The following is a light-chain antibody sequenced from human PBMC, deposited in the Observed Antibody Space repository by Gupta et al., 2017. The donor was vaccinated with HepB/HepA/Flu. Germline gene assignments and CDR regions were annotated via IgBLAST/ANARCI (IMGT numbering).Light chain of an antibody. J-gene: IGLJ2*01. CDR1: SSNIGNNY. CDR2: END. V-gene: IGLV1-51*02. CDR3: GTWDSSLSGGV. Sequence: QSVLAQPPSGSAAPGQKVTISCSGSSSNIGNNYVSWYQQLPGTAPKLLIYENDKRPSGIPDRFSGSKSGTSATLGITGLQTGDEADYYCGTWDSSLSGGVFGGGTKLTVL.